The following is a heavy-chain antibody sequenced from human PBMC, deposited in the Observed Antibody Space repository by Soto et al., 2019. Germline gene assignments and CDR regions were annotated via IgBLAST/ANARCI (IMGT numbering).Heavy chain of an antibody. D-gene: IGHD6-19*01. V-gene: IGHV1-46*03. J-gene: IGHJ3*02. Sequence: QVQLVQSGAEVKKPGASVKVSCKASGYTFTSYYMHWVRQAPGQGLEWMGIINPSGGSTSYAQKFQGRVTMTRDTSTSTVYMELSSLRSEDTAVYYCASSGGGSGWYRGAFDIWGQGTMVTVSS. CDR2: INPSGGST. CDR3: ASSGGGSGWYRGAFDI. CDR1: GYTFTSYY.